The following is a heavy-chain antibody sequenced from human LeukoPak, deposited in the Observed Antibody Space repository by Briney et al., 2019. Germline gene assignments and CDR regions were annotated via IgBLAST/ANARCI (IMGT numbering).Heavy chain of an antibody. J-gene: IGHJ5*02. D-gene: IGHD2-2*02. CDR1: GGSISSYY. Sequence: SETLSLTCTVSGGSISSYYWSWIRQPPGKGLEWIGYIYYSGSTNYNPSLKSRVTISVDTSKNQFSLKLSSVTAADTAVYYCARARYCSSTSCYTGHNWFGPWGQGTLVTVSS. CDR3: ARARYCSSTSCYTGHNWFGP. V-gene: IGHV4-59*01. CDR2: IYYSGST.